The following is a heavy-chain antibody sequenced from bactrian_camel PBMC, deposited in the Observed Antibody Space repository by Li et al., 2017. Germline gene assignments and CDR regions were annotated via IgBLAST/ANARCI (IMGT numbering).Heavy chain of an antibody. D-gene: IGHD5*01. Sequence: VQLVESGGGSVEAGGSLKLSCRVSGDDISDYCMTWYRQSPGKGREGIGSVDGDGSTIIADSVKGRFTISQDGAENTVYLQTNSLKPEDTATYYCAAGQGVGWCLDVIRVGAEADFDYWGQGTQVTVS. CDR2: VDGDGST. CDR1: GDDISDYC. CDR3: AAGQGVGWCLDVIRVGAEADFDY. V-gene: IGHV3S26*01. J-gene: IGHJ6*01.